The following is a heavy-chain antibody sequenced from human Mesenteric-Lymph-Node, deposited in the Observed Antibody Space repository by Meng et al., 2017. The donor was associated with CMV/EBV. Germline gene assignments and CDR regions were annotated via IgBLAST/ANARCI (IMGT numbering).Heavy chain of an antibody. CDR1: GGTFSSYT. CDR3: ARGPRNRYCSSTSCALYYGMDV. CDR2: IIPILGIA. D-gene: IGHD2-2*01. V-gene: IGHV1-69*02. Sequence: SVKVSCKASGGTFSSYTISWVRQAPGQGLEWMGRIIPILGIANYAQKFQGRVTMTRDTSTSTVYMELSSLRSEDTAVYYCARGPRNRYCSSTSCALYYGMDVWGQGTTVTVSS. J-gene: IGHJ6*02.